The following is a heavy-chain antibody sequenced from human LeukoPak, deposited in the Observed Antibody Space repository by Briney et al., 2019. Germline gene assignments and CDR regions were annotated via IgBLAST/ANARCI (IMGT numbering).Heavy chain of an antibody. J-gene: IGHJ4*02. Sequence: SETLSLTCAVYGGSFSGYYWSWIRQPPGKGLEWIGEINHSGSTNYNPSLKCRVTISVDTSKNQFSLKLSSVTAADTAVYYCARGSLAVGYYWGQGTLVTVSS. CDR3: ARGSLAVGYY. CDR2: INHSGST. CDR1: GGSFSGYY. V-gene: IGHV4-34*01. D-gene: IGHD6-19*01.